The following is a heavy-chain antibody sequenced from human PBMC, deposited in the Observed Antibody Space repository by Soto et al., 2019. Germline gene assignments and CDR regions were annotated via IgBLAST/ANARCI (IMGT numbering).Heavy chain of an antibody. CDR3: VRGPYNYNSRYFDY. CDR2: VYYSGST. J-gene: IGHJ4*02. V-gene: IGHV4-61*01. D-gene: IGHD1-1*01. CDR1: GGSFKSGSYS. Sequence: SETLSLTCTVSGGSFKSGSYSWSWIRQPPGKGLEWIGYVYYSGSTNYNPSLKSRVTISVDTSKNQFSLRLYSVTAADTAVYYCVRGPYNYNSRYFDYWGQGTLVTVSS.